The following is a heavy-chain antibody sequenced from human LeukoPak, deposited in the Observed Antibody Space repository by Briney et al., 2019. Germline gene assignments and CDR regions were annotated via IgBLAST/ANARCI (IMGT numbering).Heavy chain of an antibody. Sequence: SETLSLTGTVSGGSISSGRYYWSWIRQPAGQGLEWIGRIQTSGDINYNPSLKSRVTISVDTSKNQFSLKLTSATAADTAVYYCAREEGSSSWYYHWFDPWGQGTLVTVSS. CDR2: IQTSGDI. CDR3: AREEGSSSWYYHWFDP. J-gene: IGHJ5*02. CDR1: GGSISSGRYY. V-gene: IGHV4-61*02. D-gene: IGHD6-13*01.